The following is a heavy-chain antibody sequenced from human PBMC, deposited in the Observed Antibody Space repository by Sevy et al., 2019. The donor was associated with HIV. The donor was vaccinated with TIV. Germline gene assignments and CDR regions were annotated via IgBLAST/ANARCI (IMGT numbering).Heavy chain of an antibody. D-gene: IGHD1-26*01. J-gene: IGHJ4*02. CDR2: IYYNGHI. CDR1: GGSITRLY. Sequence: SETLSLTCTVSGGSITRLYWNWIRQPPGKGLEWIANIYYNGHINYNPSLKSRVTLSLDTSKNQFSLRLSCVTAADTAMYYCAGENAWGRGYSWGQGTLVTVSS. CDR3: AGENAWGRGYS. V-gene: IGHV4-59*08.